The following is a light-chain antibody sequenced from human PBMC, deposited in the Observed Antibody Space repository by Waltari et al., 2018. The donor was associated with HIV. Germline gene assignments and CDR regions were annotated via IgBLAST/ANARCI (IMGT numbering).Light chain of an antibody. CDR1: SSNIGKNS. CDR2: DKN. J-gene: IGLJ1*01. V-gene: IGLV1-51*01. CDR3: GTWDSSLSGGV. Sequence: QSVLTQPPSVSAAPGQKVPISCSGSSSNIGKNSVSWYQHLPGTAPKLLIYDKNKRPSGIPDRFSGSKSGTSATLGITGLQTGDEADYYCGTWDSSLSGGVFGTGTKVTVL.